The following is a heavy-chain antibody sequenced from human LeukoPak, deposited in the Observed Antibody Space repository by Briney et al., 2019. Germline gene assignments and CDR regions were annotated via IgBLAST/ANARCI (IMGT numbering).Heavy chain of an antibody. J-gene: IGHJ6*03. CDR2: IYTSGST. Sequence: SETLSLTCTVSGGSISSYYWSWIRQPAGKGLEWIGRIYTSGSTNYNPSLKSRVTMSVDTSKNQFSLKLSSVTAADTAVYYCARDSGISWFGGYYYYYMDVWGKGTTVTISS. CDR3: ARDSGISWFGGYYYYYMDV. D-gene: IGHD3-10*01. V-gene: IGHV4-4*07. CDR1: GGSISSYY.